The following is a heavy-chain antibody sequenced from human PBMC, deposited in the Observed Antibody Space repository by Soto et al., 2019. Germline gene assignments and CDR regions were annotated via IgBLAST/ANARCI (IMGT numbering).Heavy chain of an antibody. J-gene: IGHJ5*02. CDR3: AKENRALRSKRLNNWFDP. V-gene: IGHV3-23*01. CDR2: ISGSGGST. D-gene: IGHD3-3*01. CDR1: GFTFSSYA. Sequence: SGGSLRLSCAASGFTFSSYAMSWVRQAPGKGLEWVSAISGSGGSTYYADSVKGRFTISRDNSKNTLYLQMNSLRAEDTAVYYCAKENRALRSKRLNNWFDPWGQGTLVTVSS.